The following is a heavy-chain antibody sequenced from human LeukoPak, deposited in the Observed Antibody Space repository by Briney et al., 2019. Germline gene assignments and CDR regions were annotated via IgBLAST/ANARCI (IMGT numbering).Heavy chain of an antibody. J-gene: IGHJ6*03. Sequence: GGSLRLSCAASGFTFSNYAMSWVRQAPGKGLEWVSAISTRGGTTYYADSVKGRFTISRDNSKNTLYLQLNSLRADDTAVYYCARGGVREYCSSTSCLWYYYYYMDVWGKGTTVTVSS. CDR1: GFTFSNYA. CDR3: ARGGVREYCSSTSCLWYYYYYMDV. CDR2: ISTRGGTT. D-gene: IGHD2-2*01. V-gene: IGHV3-23*01.